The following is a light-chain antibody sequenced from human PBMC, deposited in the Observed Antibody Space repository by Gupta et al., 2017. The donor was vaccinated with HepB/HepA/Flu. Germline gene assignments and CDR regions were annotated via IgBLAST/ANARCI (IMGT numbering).Light chain of an antibody. CDR3: RQPLQNPPCI. J-gene: IGKJ2*02. CDR1: QSRRHGNGQNY. V-gene: IGKV2-28*01. CDR2: LGS. Sequence: DIVLTQSPLSLPVTPGEPASISCRSSQSRRHGNGQNYLDWYLQRPGQAPQLLIYLGSNRDAGVTDRFCGSGFGKYFTFKISRGEAEDVGVYYCRQPLQNPPCIFGQGTNVDIK.